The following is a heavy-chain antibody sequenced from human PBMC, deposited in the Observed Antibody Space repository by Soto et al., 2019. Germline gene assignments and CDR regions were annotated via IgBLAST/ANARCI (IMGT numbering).Heavy chain of an antibody. J-gene: IGHJ4*03. V-gene: IGHV1-18*01. CDR3: VRGGFAYGYLDY. CDR1: GYTFSSYG. Sequence: ASVKVSCKSSGYTFSSYGIVWVRQAPGQGLEWMGWISTYNVDTKYADKFQGRLTMSSDTSTTTAFMELRRLRSDDTAVYYCVRGGFAYGYLDYWGQGTLVTVSS. D-gene: IGHD5-12*01. CDR2: ISTYNVDT.